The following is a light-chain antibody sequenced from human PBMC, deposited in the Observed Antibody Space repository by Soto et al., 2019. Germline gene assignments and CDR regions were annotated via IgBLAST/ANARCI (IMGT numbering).Light chain of an antibody. CDR2: DAS. J-gene: IGKJ5*01. V-gene: IGKV3-11*01. CDR3: QQRSKSIT. CDR1: QSVSSY. Sequence: EIVLTQSPATLSLSPGERATLSCRASQSVSSYLAWYQQKPCQAPRLLIYDASNRATGIPARFSGSWSGTDFTLTISSLEPGDFAVYYCQQRSKSITFGQGTRLEIK.